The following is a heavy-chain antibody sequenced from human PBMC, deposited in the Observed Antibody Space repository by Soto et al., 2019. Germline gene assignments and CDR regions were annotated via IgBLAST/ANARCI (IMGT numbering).Heavy chain of an antibody. V-gene: IGHV1-18*01. J-gene: IGHJ4*02. D-gene: IGHD3-10*01. CDR1: GYTLINYG. CDR3: ARSAGVVDGDDY. Sequence: QVQLVQSGAEVKKPGASVKVSCKASGYTLINYGITWVRQAPGQGLEWMGWINSYNGNTNYAQKLQGRVTMTTDTSTNIAYLELRSLRSDDTAVYYCARSAGVVDGDDYWGQGTLLTVSS. CDR2: INSYNGNT.